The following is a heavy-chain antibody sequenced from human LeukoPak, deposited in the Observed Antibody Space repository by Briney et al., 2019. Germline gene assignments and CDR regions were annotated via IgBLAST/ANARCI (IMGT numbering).Heavy chain of an antibody. Sequence: ASVKVSCKASGYTFTSYGISWVRQAPGQGLEWMGWISAYNGNTNYAQKLQGRVTMTTDTSTSTAYMELRSLRSDDTAVYYCARASVLRYFDWLRYYYYMDVWGKGTTVTVSS. J-gene: IGHJ6*03. CDR1: GYTFTSYG. D-gene: IGHD3-9*01. V-gene: IGHV1-18*01. CDR2: ISAYNGNT. CDR3: ARASVLRYFDWLRYYYYMDV.